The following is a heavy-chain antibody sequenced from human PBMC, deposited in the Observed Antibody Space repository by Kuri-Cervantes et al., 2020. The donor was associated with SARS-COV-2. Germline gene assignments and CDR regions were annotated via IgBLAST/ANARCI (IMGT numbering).Heavy chain of an antibody. CDR2: ISSDGKNK. CDR1: GFNFSTTD. V-gene: IGHV3-30*18. CDR3: AKDRAGVHDF. J-gene: IGHJ4*02. D-gene: IGHD2-21*01. Sequence: GESLKISCTASGFNFSTTDMHWVRQAPGQGLEWVTFISSDGKNKKCMASGKGRFTISRDNSQNTLYLQMKSLRDEDTAIYYCAKDRAGVHDFWGQGTLVTVSS.